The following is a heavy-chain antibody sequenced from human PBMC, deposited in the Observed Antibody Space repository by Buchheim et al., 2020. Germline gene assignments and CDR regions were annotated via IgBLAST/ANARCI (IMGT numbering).Heavy chain of an antibody. J-gene: IGHJ2*01. CDR2: IIPIFGTA. Sequence: QVQLVQSGAEVKKPGSSVKVSCKASGGTFSSYAISWVRQAPGQGLEWMGGIIPIFGTANYAQKFQGRVTITADESTSPAYMELSSLRSEDTAVYYCARPPWGYSYGGNSFHHGYFDLWGRGTL. CDR3: ARPPWGYSYGGNSFHHGYFDL. D-gene: IGHD5-18*01. V-gene: IGHV1-69*01. CDR1: GGTFSSYA.